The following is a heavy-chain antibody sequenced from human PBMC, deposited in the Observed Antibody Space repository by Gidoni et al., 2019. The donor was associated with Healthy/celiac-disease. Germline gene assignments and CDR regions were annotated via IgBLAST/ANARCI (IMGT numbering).Heavy chain of an antibody. CDR2: INPSGGST. J-gene: IGHJ6*03. Sequence: QVQLVQSGAEVKKPGASVKVSCKASGYTFPSYYMHWGRQAPGQGLEWMGIINPSGGSTSYAQKFQGRVTMTRDTSTSTVYMELSSLRSEDTAVYYCARGPYSGSYSYYYYYYMDVWGKGTTVTVAS. V-gene: IGHV1-46*01. D-gene: IGHD1-26*01. CDR1: GYTFPSYY. CDR3: ARGPYSGSYSYYYYYYMDV.